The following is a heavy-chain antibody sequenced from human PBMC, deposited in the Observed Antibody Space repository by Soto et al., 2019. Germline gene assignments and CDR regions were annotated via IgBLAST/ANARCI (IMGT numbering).Heavy chain of an antibody. Sequence: ASVKVSCKASGYTFTSYAMHWVRQAPGQRLEWMGWINAGNGNTKYSQKFQGRVTITRDTSASTAYTELSSLRSEDTAVYYCARAVLYDFWSGYLSPYYYYGMDVWGQGTTVTVSS. CDR2: INAGNGNT. CDR3: ARAVLYDFWSGYLSPYYYYGMDV. J-gene: IGHJ6*02. V-gene: IGHV1-3*01. D-gene: IGHD3-3*01. CDR1: GYTFTSYA.